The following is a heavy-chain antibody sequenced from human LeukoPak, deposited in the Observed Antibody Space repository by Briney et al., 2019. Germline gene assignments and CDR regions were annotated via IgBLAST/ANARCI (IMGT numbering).Heavy chain of an antibody. CDR3: ARDWDHIPVAY. J-gene: IGHJ4*02. CDR1: GFTFSSYW. CDR2: ISYDGSNK. D-gene: IGHD2-15*01. V-gene: IGHV3-30-3*01. Sequence: GGSLRLSCAASGFTFSSYWMHWVRQAPGKGLEWVAVISYDGSNKYYADSVKGRFTISRDNSKNTLHLQMNSLRAEDTAVYYCARDWDHIPVAYWGQGTLVTVSS.